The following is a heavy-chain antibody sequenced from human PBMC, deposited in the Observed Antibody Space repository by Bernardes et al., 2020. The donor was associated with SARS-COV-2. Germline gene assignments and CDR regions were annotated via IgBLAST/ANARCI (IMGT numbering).Heavy chain of an antibody. V-gene: IGHV3-30*18. Sequence: GGSLRLSCAASGFTFSIYAMHWVRQAPGKGLEWVAVISYDGSNKYYADSVKGRFTISRDNSKNTLYLQMNSLRADDTAVYYCAKSHSGSYYGAFDIWGQGTMVTVSS. J-gene: IGHJ3*02. CDR2: ISYDGSNK. CDR3: AKSHSGSYYGAFDI. CDR1: GFTFSIYA. D-gene: IGHD1-26*01.